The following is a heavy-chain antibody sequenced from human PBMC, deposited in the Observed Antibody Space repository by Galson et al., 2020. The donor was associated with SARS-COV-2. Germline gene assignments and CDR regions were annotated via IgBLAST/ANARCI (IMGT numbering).Heavy chain of an antibody. J-gene: IGHJ4*02. V-gene: IGHV3-7*03. Sequence: GGSLRLSCAASGFTFSSYWMSWVRQAPGKGLEWVANIKQDGSEKYYVDSVKGRFTISRDNAKNSLYLQMNSLRAEETAVYYCARVGSSGPFDYWGQGTLVTVSS. CDR3: ARVGSSGPFDY. D-gene: IGHD6-19*01. CDR2: IKQDGSEK. CDR1: GFTFSSYW.